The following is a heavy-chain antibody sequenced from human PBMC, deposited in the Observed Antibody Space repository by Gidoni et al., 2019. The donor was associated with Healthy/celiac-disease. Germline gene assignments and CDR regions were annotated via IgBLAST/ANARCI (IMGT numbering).Heavy chain of an antibody. Sequence: QVQLQESGPGLVKPSQTLSLTCTVSGGSLRCGGYYWSWIRQHPGKGLEWIGYIYYSGSTYYNPSLKSRVTISVDTSKNQFSLKLSSVTAADTAVYYCARTVSPYYDYVWGSYRYDAFDIWGQGTMVTVSS. CDR1: GGSLRCGGYY. J-gene: IGHJ3*02. CDR2: IYYSGST. V-gene: IGHV4-31*03. CDR3: ARTVSPYYDYVWGSYRYDAFDI. D-gene: IGHD3-16*02.